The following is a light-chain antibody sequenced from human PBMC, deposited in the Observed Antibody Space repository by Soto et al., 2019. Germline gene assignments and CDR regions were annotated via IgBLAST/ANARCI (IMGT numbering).Light chain of an antibody. CDR2: GVS. Sequence: EIVLTQSPDTLSLSPGERATLSCRASQGVSRGYLAWYQQKAGQAPRLLIYGVSSRATGVSHRFSGSGSGTDFTLTISGLEPEDVAMYYCQHYGDSPTITGGQGTRLAIK. CDR3: QHYGDSPTIT. V-gene: IGKV3-20*01. J-gene: IGKJ5*01. CDR1: QGVSRGY.